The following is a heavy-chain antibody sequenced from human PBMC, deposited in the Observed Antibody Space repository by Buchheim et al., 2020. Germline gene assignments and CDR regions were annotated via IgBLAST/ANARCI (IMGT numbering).Heavy chain of an antibody. Sequence: QVQLVESGGGVVQPGRSLRLSCAASGFTFSSYAMHWVLQAPGKGLEWVAVISYDGSNKYYADSVKGRFTISRDNSKNTLYLQMNSLRAEDTAVYYCTRSPDADCATSSCSNWFDPWGQGTL. CDR2: ISYDGSNK. CDR1: GFTFSSYA. J-gene: IGHJ5*02. CDR3: TRSPDADCATSSCSNWFDP. D-gene: IGHD2-2*01. V-gene: IGHV3-30-3*01.